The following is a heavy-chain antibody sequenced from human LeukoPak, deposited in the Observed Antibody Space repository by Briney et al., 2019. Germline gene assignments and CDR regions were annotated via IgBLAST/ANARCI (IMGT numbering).Heavy chain of an antibody. CDR2: IYYSGST. CDR1: GGSISSSSYY. V-gene: IGHV4-39*07. CDR3: ARGDWRGYKYYYYYYYMDV. J-gene: IGHJ6*03. Sequence: PSETLSLTCTVSGGSISSSSYYWGWIRQPPEKGLEWIGSIYYSGSTYYNPSLKSRVTISVDTSKNQFSLKLSSVTAADTAVYYCARGDWRGYKYYYYYYYMDVWGKGTTVTVSS. D-gene: IGHD5-24*01.